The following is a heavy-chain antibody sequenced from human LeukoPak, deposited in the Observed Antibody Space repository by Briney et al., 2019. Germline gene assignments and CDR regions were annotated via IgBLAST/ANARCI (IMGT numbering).Heavy chain of an antibody. D-gene: IGHD2-2*01. Sequence: PSETLSLTCTVSGGSISNGGYYWSWIRQHPGKGLEWIGYICYSGSTYYNPSLKSRVTISVDTSKNQFSLKLSSVTAADTAVYYCARDSRYCSSTSCPWGFDYWGQGTLVTVSS. J-gene: IGHJ4*02. V-gene: IGHV4-31*03. CDR1: GGSISNGGYY. CDR2: ICYSGST. CDR3: ARDSRYCSSTSCPWGFDY.